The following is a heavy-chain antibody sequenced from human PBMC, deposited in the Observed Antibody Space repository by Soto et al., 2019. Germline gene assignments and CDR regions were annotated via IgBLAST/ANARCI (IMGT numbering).Heavy chain of an antibody. D-gene: IGHD6-13*01. CDR1: GGSISSYY. J-gene: IGHJ5*02. CDR2: IYYSGST. V-gene: IGHV4-59*01. CDR3: ASSGYSSSWYNDNWFDP. Sequence: SETLSLTCTVSGGSISSYYWSWIRQPPGKGLEWIGYIYYSGSTNYNPSLKSRVTISVDTSKNQFSLKLSSVTAADTAVYYCASSGYSSSWYNDNWFDPWGQGTLVTVSS.